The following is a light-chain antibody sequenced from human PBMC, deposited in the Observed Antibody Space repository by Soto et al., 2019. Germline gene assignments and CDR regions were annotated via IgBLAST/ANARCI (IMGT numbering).Light chain of an antibody. Sequence: IQMTQSPSSLSASVGDRVTITCRASQGIRNDLGWYQQKPGKAPKLLIYAASSLQSGVPSRFSGSGFGTDFTLTIRSLQPEDFATYYCIQDYNYPLTFGGGTKVDNK. CDR2: AAS. V-gene: IGKV1-6*01. J-gene: IGKJ4*01. CDR1: QGIRND. CDR3: IQDYNYPLT.